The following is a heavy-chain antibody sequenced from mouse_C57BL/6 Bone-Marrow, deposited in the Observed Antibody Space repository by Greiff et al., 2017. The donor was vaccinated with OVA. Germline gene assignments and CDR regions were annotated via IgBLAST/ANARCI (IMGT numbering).Heavy chain of an antibody. CDR3: ARKGFLRDYFDY. D-gene: IGHD1-1*01. Sequence: VKLVESGAELVRPGTSVKMSCKASGYTFTNYWIGWAKQRPGHGLEWIGDIYPGGGYTNYNEKFKGKATLTADKSSSTAYMQFSSLTSEDSAIYYCARKGFLRDYFDYWGQGTTLTVSS. CDR1: GYTFTNYW. V-gene: IGHV1-63*01. CDR2: IYPGGGYT. J-gene: IGHJ2*01.